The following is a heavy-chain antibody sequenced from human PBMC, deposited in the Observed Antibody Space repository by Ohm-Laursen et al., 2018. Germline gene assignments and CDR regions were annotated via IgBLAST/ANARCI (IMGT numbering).Heavy chain of an antibody. CDR2: VYYSGNT. J-gene: IGHJ4*02. V-gene: IGHV4-39*01. CDR3: ATSNNWYYFDY. D-gene: IGHD6-13*01. CDR1: GGSISSSSYY. Sequence: SETLSLTCLVSGGSISSSSYYWGWIRQPPGKGLEWIGGVYYSGNTYYNPSLKSRVTIAVDTSKNQFSLKLSSVTAADTSVYYCATSNNWYYFDYWGQGTLVTVSS.